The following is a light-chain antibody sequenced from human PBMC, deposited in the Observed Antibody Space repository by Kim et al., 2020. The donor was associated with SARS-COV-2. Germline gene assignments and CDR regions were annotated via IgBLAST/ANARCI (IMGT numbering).Light chain of an antibody. J-gene: IGKJ1*01. Sequence: VSPGERATLSCRASQSVSTNLAWYRQKPGQARRLLIYGASTRDTGIAARFSGSGSGTEFSLTISSLQSEDFAVYYCQQYNGWPRTFGQGTKVDIK. CDR3: QQYNGWPRT. CDR2: GAS. V-gene: IGKV3-15*01. CDR1: QSVSTN.